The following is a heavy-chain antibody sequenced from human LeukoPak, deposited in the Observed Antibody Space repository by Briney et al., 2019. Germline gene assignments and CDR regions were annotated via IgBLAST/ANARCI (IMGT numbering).Heavy chain of an antibody. CDR3: ASNRGVVTYYYYYMDV. Sequence: SETLSLTCTVSGGSISSYYWSWIRQPPGKGLEWIGSIYYSGSTYYNPSLKRRVTISVDTSKNQFSLKLSSVTAADTAVYYCASNRGVVTYYYYYMDVWGKGTTVTVSS. V-gene: IGHV4-39*07. D-gene: IGHD3-10*01. CDR1: GGSISSYY. J-gene: IGHJ6*03. CDR2: IYYSGST.